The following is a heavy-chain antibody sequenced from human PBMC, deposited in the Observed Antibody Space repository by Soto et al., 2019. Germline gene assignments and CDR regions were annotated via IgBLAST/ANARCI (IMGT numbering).Heavy chain of an antibody. D-gene: IGHD6-19*01. V-gene: IGHV7-4-1*01. CDR3: ARGASSSGWYYYYGMDV. CDR2: INTITGIP. Sequence: ASVKVSCKASGDTFSSYTISWVRQAPGQVLEWMGWINTITGIPKYAQGFTGRFVFSLDTSVSTAYLQICSLKAEDTAVYYCARGASSSGWYYYYGMDVWGQGTTVTVSS. CDR1: GDTFSSYT. J-gene: IGHJ6*02.